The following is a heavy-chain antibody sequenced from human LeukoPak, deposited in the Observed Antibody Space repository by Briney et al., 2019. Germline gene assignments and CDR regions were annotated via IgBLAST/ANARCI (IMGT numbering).Heavy chain of an antibody. D-gene: IGHD3-9*01. Sequence: SQTLSLTCTVAGGSISSGSYYGSWIRQPAGKGLEWIGRVYTSGSTNYNPSLKSRVTISVDTSKNQFSLKLSSVTAADTAVYYCARERYDILTGYPRNFDYWGQGTLVTVSS. J-gene: IGHJ4*02. CDR1: GGSISSGSYY. CDR3: ARERYDILTGYPRNFDY. CDR2: VYTSGST. V-gene: IGHV4-61*02.